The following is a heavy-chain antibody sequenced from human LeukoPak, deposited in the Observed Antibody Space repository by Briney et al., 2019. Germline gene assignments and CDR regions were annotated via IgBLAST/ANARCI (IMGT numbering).Heavy chain of an antibody. CDR3: ARVILVRGVIHYYYYGMVV. CDR1: GYTFTSDD. D-gene: IGHD3-10*01. J-gene: IGHJ6*02. V-gene: IGHV1-8*01. Sequence: ASVKVSCKASGYTFTSDDINWVRQATGQGLEWMGWMNPNSGNTGYAQKFQGRVTMTRNTSISTAYMELSSLRSEDTAVYYCARVILVRGVIHYYYYGMVVWGQGTTVTVSS. CDR2: MNPNSGNT.